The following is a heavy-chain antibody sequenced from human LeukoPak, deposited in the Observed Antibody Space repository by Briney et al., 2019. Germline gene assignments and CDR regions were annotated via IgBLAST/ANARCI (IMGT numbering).Heavy chain of an antibody. Sequence: PGGSLRLPCAASGFTFSSNWMSWVRQAPGKGLEWVAHINQDGSEKYYVDSVKGRFTISRDNAKNSLYLQMNSLRAEDTAVYYCARDSYRALDYWSQGTLVTVSS. J-gene: IGHJ4*02. V-gene: IGHV3-7*01. CDR1: GFTFSSNW. CDR2: INQDGSEK. CDR3: ARDSYRALDY. D-gene: IGHD1-14*01.